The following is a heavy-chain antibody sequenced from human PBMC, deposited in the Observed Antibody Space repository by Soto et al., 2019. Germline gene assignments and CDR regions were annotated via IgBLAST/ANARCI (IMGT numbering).Heavy chain of an antibody. V-gene: IGHV3-23*01. D-gene: IGHD6-6*01. CDR3: ARGPYSDSSEWFDP. CDR2: ISGRGDRT. Sequence: QPGGSLRLSCAASGFIFSSYAMSCVRQTPGKGLEWVSSISGRGDRTYYADSVKGRFTISRDNSKHTLSLQMNRLRAEETALYYCARGPYSDSSEWFDPWGEGTLVTFSS. CDR1: GFIFSSYA. J-gene: IGHJ5*02.